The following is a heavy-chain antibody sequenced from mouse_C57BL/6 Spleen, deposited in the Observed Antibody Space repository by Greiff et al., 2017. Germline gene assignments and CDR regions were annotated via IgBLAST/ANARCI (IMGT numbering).Heavy chain of an antibody. J-gene: IGHJ2*01. CDR2: ISDGGSYT. V-gene: IGHV5-4*03. D-gene: IGHD2-1*01. CDR1: GFTFSSYA. CDR3: ARRNYDFFFDY. Sequence: EVMLVESGGGLVKPGGSLKLSCAASGFTFSSYAMSWVRQTPEKRLEWVATISDGGSYTYYPDNVKGRFTISRDNAKNNLYLQMSHLKSEDTAMYYCARRNYDFFFDYWGQGTTLTVSS.